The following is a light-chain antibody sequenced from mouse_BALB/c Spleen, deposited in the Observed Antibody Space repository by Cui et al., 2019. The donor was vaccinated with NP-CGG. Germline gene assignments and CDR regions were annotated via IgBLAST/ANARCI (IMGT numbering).Light chain of an antibody. CDR1: TGAVTTSNY. J-gene: IGLJ1*01. CDR2: GTN. CDR3: ALWYSNHWV. Sequence: AGVTQQSAFTTSPGETVTLTCRSSTGAVTTSNYANWIQEKPDHLFTGLIGGTNNRAPGVPARFSGSLIGDKAALTITGAQTEDEAIYFCALWYSNHWVFGGGTKLTVL. V-gene: IGLV1*01.